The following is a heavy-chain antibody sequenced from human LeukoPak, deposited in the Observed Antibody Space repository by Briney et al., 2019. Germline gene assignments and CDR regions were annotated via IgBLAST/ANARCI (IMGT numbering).Heavy chain of an antibody. CDR2: IIPIFGTA. J-gene: IGHJ5*02. V-gene: IGHV1-69*06. CDR1: GGTFSSYA. D-gene: IGHD2-2*02. Sequence: SVKVSCKASGGTFSSYAISWVRQAPGQGLEWMGGIIPIFGTANYAQKFQGRVTITADKSTSTAYMELSSLRSDDTAVYYCARDQFGGYCSSTSCYNSQPLFDPWGQGTLVTVSS. CDR3: ARDQFGGYCSSTSCYNSQPLFDP.